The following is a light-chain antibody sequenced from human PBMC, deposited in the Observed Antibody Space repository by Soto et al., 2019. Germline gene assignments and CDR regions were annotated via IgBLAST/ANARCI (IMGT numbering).Light chain of an antibody. CDR2: AAS. J-gene: IGKJ1*01. V-gene: IGKV1-39*01. Sequence: DIQMTQSPSSLSASVGDRVTITCRASENIARYLNWYQQRPGKAPELLSSAASSLQSGVPSRFSGGGSGTDFTLTISSLQPEDCATYYCQQSYSNPRTFGQGTKVQIK. CDR1: ENIARY. CDR3: QQSYSNPRT.